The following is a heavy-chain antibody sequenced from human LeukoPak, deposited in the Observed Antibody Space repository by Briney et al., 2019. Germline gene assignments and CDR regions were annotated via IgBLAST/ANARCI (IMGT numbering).Heavy chain of an antibody. CDR2: IYYSGST. J-gene: IGHJ6*03. CDR1: GGSISSSSYY. Sequence: SETLSLTCTVSGGSISSSSYYWGWIRQPPGKGLEWIGSIYYSGSTYYNPSLKSRVTISVDTSKNQFSLKLSSVTAADTAVYYCARDPSYYDFWSGYYSLYRGPYYYYYMDVWGKGTTVTVSS. CDR3: ARDPSYYDFWSGYYSLYRGPYYYYYMDV. D-gene: IGHD3-3*01. V-gene: IGHV4-39*07.